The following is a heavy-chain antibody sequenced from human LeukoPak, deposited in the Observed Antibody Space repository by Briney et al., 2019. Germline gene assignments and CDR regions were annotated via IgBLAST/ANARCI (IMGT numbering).Heavy chain of an antibody. CDR2: IYHSGST. D-gene: IGHD3-10*01. Sequence: SETLSLTCTVSGYSISSGYYWGWIRQPPGKGLEWIGSIYHSGSTYYNPSLKSRVTMSVDMSTRQISLKLSSVTAADTAVYYCARAVGGDGSGSLWGPGTLVTVSS. CDR1: GYSISSGYY. V-gene: IGHV4-38-2*02. CDR3: ARAVGGDGSGSL. J-gene: IGHJ4*02.